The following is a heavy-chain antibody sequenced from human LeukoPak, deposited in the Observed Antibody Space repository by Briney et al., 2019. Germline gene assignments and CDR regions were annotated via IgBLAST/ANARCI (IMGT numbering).Heavy chain of an antibody. CDR1: GFTFSSYA. CDR3: AKDHVVVVTAIRHGYFDY. Sequence: GGSLRLSCAASGFTFSSYAMSWVRQAPGKWLECVSPISGSCGSTYYAASVKGRFTISRDNSKNTLYLQMNSLRAEDTAVYYCAKDHVVVVTAIRHGYFDYWGQGTLVTVSS. J-gene: IGHJ4*02. V-gene: IGHV3-23*01. CDR2: ISGSCGST. D-gene: IGHD2-21*02.